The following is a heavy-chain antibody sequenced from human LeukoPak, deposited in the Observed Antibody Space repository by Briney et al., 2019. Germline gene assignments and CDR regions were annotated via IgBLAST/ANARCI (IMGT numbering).Heavy chain of an antibody. CDR1: GFTFSSYW. Sequence: GGSLRLSCAASGFTFSSYWMSWVRQAPGKGLEWVANIKQDGSGKYYVDSVKGRFTISRDNAKNSLYLQMNSLRAEDTAVYYCARDSYYYDSSGPWAGPPGDYWGQGTLVTVSS. J-gene: IGHJ4*02. CDR2: IKQDGSGK. D-gene: IGHD3-22*01. V-gene: IGHV3-7*01. CDR3: ARDSYYYDSSGPWAGPPGDY.